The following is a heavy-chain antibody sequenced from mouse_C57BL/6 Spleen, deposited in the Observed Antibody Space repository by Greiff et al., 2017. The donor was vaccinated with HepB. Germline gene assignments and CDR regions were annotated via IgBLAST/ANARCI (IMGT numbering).Heavy chain of an antibody. CDR2: IDPSDSYT. CDR1: GYTFTSYW. Sequence: VQLQQPGAELVMPGASVKLSCKASGYTFTSYWMHWVKQRPGQGLEWIGEIDPSDSYTNYNQKFKGKSTLTVDKSSSTAYMQLSSLTSEDSAVYYCARSGGYAMDYWGQGTSGTVSS. V-gene: IGHV1-69*01. CDR3: ARSGGYAMDY. J-gene: IGHJ4*01. D-gene: IGHD3-1*01.